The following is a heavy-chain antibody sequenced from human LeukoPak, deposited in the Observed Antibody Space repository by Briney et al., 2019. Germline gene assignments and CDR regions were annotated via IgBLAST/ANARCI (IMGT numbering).Heavy chain of an antibody. CDR1: GFTFSPYT. CDR3: AKGLKAMIVVVITEFDY. V-gene: IGHV3-30*04. D-gene: IGHD3-22*01. Sequence: GRSLRLSCTASGFTFSPYTMHWVRQIPGKGLEWVSVISYDGSSVSYADSVKGRFTISRDNSENTLYLQMNSLRAEDTAVYYCAKGLKAMIVVVITEFDYWGQGTLVTVSS. CDR2: ISYDGSSV. J-gene: IGHJ4*02.